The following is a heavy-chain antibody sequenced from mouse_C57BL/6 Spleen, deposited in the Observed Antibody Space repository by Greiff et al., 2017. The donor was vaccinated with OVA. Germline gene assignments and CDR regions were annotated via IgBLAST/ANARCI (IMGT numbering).Heavy chain of an antibody. J-gene: IGHJ4*01. CDR2: INPNNGGT. CDR3: ASPHYYGSSFYAMDY. CDR1: GYTFTDYN. D-gene: IGHD1-1*01. Sequence: VQLKQSGPELVKPGASVKMSCKASGYTFTDYNMHWVKQSHGQSLEWIGYINPNNGGTSYNQKFKGKATLTVNKSSSTAYMELRSLTSEDSAVYYCASPHYYGSSFYAMDYWGQGTSVTVSS. V-gene: IGHV1-22*01.